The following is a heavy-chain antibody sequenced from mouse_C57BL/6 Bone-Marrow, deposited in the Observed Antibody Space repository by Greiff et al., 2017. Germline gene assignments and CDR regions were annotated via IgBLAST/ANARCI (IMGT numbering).Heavy chain of an antibody. CDR3: AIYGNYGY. Sequence: ESGPGLVKPSQSLSLTCSVTGYSITSGYYWNWIRQFPGNKLEWMGYISYDGSNNYNPSLKNRISITRDTSKNQFFLKLNSVTTEDTATYYCAIYGNYGYWGQGTTLTVSS. CDR1: GYSITSGYY. CDR2: ISYDGSN. D-gene: IGHD2-1*01. V-gene: IGHV3-6*01. J-gene: IGHJ2*01.